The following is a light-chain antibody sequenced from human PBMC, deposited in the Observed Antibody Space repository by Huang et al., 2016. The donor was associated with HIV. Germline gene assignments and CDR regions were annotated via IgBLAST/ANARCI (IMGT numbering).Light chain of an antibody. V-gene: IGKV3-20*01. CDR2: GAS. J-gene: IGKJ2*01. Sequence: ESVLTQSPGTLSLSPGERATLSCRASQSVSSNYLAWYQQRHGQAPRLLIYGASIRATDIPDRFSGSGSGTDFTLTISRLEPEDFAMYYCQQYDNSYAFGQGTKLEIK. CDR3: QQYDNSYA. CDR1: QSVSSNY.